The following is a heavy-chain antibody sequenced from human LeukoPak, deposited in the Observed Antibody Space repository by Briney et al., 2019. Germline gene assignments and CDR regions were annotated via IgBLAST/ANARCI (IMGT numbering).Heavy chain of an antibody. V-gene: IGHV4-61*01. J-gene: IGHJ4*02. D-gene: IGHD5/OR15-5a*01. CDR2: FYYTGST. Sequence: NPSETLSLTCTVSGGSFSGGSYYWSWIRQPPGKGLEWIGYFYYTGSTNYNPSLKSRVTISVDTPKNQFSLRLSSVTAADTAVYYCASGQFLVSNDYWGQGILVTVSS. CDR1: GGSFSGGSYY. CDR3: ASGQFLVSNDY.